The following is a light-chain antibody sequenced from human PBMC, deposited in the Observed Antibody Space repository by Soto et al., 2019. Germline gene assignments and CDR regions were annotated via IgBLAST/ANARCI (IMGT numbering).Light chain of an antibody. CDR2: AET. V-gene: IGKV1-39*01. CDR1: QSISIY. Sequence: DIQMPQSPSPLSASVGDRVTITCRARQSISIYSNWYQHKPWKAPKLLIYAETIFQSGAPSRFRCIGSGTDFTLTISSLQPEDFATYCCQQSYSTPFTFGPGTMVDIK. CDR3: QQSYSTPFT. J-gene: IGKJ3*01.